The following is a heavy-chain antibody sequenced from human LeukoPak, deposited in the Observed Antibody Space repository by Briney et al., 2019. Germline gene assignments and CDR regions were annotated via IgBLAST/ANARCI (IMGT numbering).Heavy chain of an antibody. CDR2: IHYSGRA. CDR3: ARSGVDYDMGV. CDR1: GGSISGYY. V-gene: IGHV4-59*01. D-gene: IGHD7-27*01. J-gene: IGHJ6*02. Sequence: PSETLSLTCTVSGGSISGYYWTWVRQPPGKGLEWIGQIHYSGRADYNPSLKSRITISVDTSKNQMSLKLTSVTAADTAIYYCARSGVDYDMGVWGQGTTVTVSS.